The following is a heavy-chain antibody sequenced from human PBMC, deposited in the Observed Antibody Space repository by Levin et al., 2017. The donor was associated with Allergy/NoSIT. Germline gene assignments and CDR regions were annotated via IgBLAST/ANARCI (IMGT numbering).Heavy chain of an antibody. CDR1: GFSLRTSGVG. D-gene: IGHD6-19*01. V-gene: IGHV2-5*02. Sequence: SGPTLVKPTQTLTLTCTFSGFSLRTSGVGVGWFRQPPGKALEWLALIYWDDDIRYTPSLKTRLTITKDTSKNQVVLTMTNMDPVDTATYYCAHRPGGVSSGGHDSFDPWGQGTLVTVSS. CDR3: AHRPGGVSSGGHDSFDP. J-gene: IGHJ5*02. CDR2: IYWDDDI.